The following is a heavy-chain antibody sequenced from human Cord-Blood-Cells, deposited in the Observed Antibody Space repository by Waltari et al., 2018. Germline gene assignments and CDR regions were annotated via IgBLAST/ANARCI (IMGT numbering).Heavy chain of an antibody. Sequence: EVQLVASGGGLVKPGGSLRLSSAAPGFTFSNAWMVCVRPAPGKGLEWVGCIKSKTDGGTTDYAAPVKGRFTISRDDSKNTLYLQMNSLKTEDTAVYYCTTGLAYSNFDYWGQGTLVTVSS. V-gene: IGHV3-15*01. CDR1: GFTFSNAW. J-gene: IGHJ4*02. CDR3: TTGLAYSNFDY. D-gene: IGHD4-4*01. CDR2: IKSKTDGGTT.